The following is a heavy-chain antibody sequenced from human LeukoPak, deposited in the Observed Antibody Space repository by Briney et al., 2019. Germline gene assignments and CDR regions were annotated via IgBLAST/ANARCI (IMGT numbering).Heavy chain of an antibody. D-gene: IGHD3-10*01. J-gene: IGHJ6*03. CDR3: ARGGGYYYYMDV. Sequence: ASVKVSGKASGGTFSSYAISWVRQAPGQGLEWMGGIIPIFGTANYAQKFQGRVTITTDESTSTAYMELSSLRSEDTAVYYCARGGGYYYYMDVWGKGTTVTVSS. V-gene: IGHV1-69*05. CDR1: GGTFSSYA. CDR2: IIPIFGTA.